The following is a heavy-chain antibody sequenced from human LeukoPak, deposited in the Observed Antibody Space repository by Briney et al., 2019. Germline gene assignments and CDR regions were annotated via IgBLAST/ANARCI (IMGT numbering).Heavy chain of an antibody. V-gene: IGHV1-69*02. CDR2: IIPILGIA. D-gene: IGHD1-14*01. CDR1: GGTFISYT. J-gene: IGHJ4*02. CDR3: ARVAEPGLFDY. Sequence: ASVKVSCKASGGTFISYTISWVRQAPGQGLEWMGRIIPILGIANYAQKFQGRVTITADKSTSTAYMELSSLRSEDTAVYYCARVAEPGLFDYWGQGTLVTVSS.